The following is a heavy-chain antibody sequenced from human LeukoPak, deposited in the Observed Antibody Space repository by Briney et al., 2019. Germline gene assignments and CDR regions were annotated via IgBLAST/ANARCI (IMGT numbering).Heavy chain of an antibody. CDR3: ARGGRCSSTSCYRGGYYYYMDV. Sequence: SETLSLTCAVYAGSFSGYYWSWIRQPPGKGLEWIGEINHSGSTNYNPSLKSRVTISVDTSKNQFSLKLSSVTAADTAVYYCARGGRCSSTSCYRGGYYYYMDVWGKGTTVTVSS. CDR2: INHSGST. J-gene: IGHJ6*03. CDR1: AGSFSGYY. D-gene: IGHD2-2*02. V-gene: IGHV4-34*01.